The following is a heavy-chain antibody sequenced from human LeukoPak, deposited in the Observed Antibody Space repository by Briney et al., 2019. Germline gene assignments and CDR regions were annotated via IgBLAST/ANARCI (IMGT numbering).Heavy chain of an antibody. CDR1: GYTFTGYY. CDR3: ARDLSVAAAGTARFDP. Sequence: ASVKVSCKASGYTFTGYYMYWVRQAPGQGLEWMGWINPNSGGTNYAQKFQGRVTMTRDTSISTAYMELSRLRSDDTAVYYCARDLSVAAAGTARFDPWGQGTLVTVSS. D-gene: IGHD6-13*01. CDR2: INPNSGGT. J-gene: IGHJ5*02. V-gene: IGHV1-2*02.